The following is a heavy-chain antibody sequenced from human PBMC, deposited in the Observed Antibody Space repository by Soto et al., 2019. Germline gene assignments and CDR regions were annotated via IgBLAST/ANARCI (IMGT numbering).Heavy chain of an antibody. V-gene: IGHV3-30-3*01. D-gene: IGHD3-9*01. CDR1: GFTFNTFA. CDR2: ISYDGSHK. J-gene: IGHJ4*02. CDR3: ARDRADGLRSFDWLGLDY. Sequence: QVQLVESGGGVVQPGRSLRLSCATSGFTFNTFAMHWVRQAPGKGLEWLAVISYDGSHKYYADSVKGRIIISRDNSKNTLYLHMKALRGEDTAVYYCARDRADGLRSFDWLGLDYWGQGTLVTVSS.